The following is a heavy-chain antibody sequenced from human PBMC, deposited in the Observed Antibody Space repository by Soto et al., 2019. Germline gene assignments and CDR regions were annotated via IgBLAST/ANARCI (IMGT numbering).Heavy chain of an antibody. Sequence: SETLSLTCAVYGGSFSGYYWSWIRQPPGKGLEWIGEINHSGSTNYNPSLKSRVTISVDTSKNQFSLKLSSVTAADTAVYYCARSPWNCSGGSGNQPRKKSYMDVWGKGTTVTVSS. CDR1: GGSFSGYY. V-gene: IGHV4-34*01. J-gene: IGHJ6*03. CDR2: INHSGST. D-gene: IGHD2-15*01. CDR3: ARSPWNCSGGSGNQPRKKSYMDV.